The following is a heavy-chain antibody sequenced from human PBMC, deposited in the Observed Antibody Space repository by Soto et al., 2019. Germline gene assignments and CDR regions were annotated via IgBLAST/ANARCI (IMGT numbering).Heavy chain of an antibody. Sequence: PGGSLRLSCAASGFPFGSHAMSWVRQAPGKELEWVSLVSGNGGTTNYADSVKGRFTISRDNSQKTLYLQMNSLRAEDTAIYYCAKGKAHTLFGVDTLFDYWGQGTLVTVSS. J-gene: IGHJ4*02. D-gene: IGHD3-3*01. CDR3: AKGKAHTLFGVDTLFDY. CDR2: VSGNGGTT. CDR1: GFPFGSHA. V-gene: IGHV3-23*01.